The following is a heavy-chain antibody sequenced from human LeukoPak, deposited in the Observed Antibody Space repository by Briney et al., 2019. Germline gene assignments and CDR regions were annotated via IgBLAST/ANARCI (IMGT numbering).Heavy chain of an antibody. CDR2: IYTSGST. Sequence: SETLSLTCTVSGGSISSYYWSWIRQPARKGLEWIGRIYTSGSTNYNPSLKSRVIMSVDTSRNQLSLKLSSVTAADTAAYYCAIHGLGSSWHETNNWFDPWGQGTLVIVSS. D-gene: IGHD6-13*01. CDR1: GGSISSYY. CDR3: AIHGLGSSWHETNNWFDP. J-gene: IGHJ5*02. V-gene: IGHV4-4*07.